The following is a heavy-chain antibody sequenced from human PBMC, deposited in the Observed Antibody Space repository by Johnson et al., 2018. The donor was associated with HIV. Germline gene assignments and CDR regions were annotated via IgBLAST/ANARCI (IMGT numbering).Heavy chain of an antibody. CDR1: GFTFSDYA. CDR3: VRGNYYGSGRYGAFDI. Sequence: VQLVESGGGVVQPGRSLRLSCVASGFTFSDYAVHWVRQAQGKGLEWVSGITWNGGSTGYADSVKGRFTISRDNAKNSLYLQINSLRAEDTALYYCVRGNYYGSGRYGAFDIWGQGTMVTVSS. J-gene: IGHJ3*02. CDR2: ITWNGGST. V-gene: IGHV3-20*04. D-gene: IGHD3-10*01.